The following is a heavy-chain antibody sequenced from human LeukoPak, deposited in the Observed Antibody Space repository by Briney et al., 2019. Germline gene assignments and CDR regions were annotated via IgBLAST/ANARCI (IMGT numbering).Heavy chain of an antibody. CDR1: GLSFSSYW. J-gene: IGHJ3*02. D-gene: IGHD4-17*01. CDR3: ARASPERYGDLDI. CDR2: IKTDGSST. Sequence: PGGSLRLSCAASGLSFSSYWMHWVRQAPGKGLVWVSRIKTDGSSTSYAESVKGRFTISRDNAKNTLYLQMNSLRAEDTAVYYCARASPERYGDLDIWGQGTVVTVSS. V-gene: IGHV3-74*01.